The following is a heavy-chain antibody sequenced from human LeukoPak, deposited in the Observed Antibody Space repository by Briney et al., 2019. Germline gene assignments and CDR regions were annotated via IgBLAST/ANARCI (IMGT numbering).Heavy chain of an antibody. J-gene: IGHJ5*02. CDR3: ARAAYTYYYDSSGAHNNWVDP. CDR1: GYTFTNYD. CDR2: MNANSGNT. Sequence: ASVKVSCKASGYTFTNYDINWVRQATGQGLEWMGWMNANSGNTGYAQKFQGRVTMTRNTSITTAYMELSSLRSEDTAVYYCARAAYTYYYDSSGAHNNWVDPWGQGTLVTVSS. D-gene: IGHD3-22*01. V-gene: IGHV1-8*01.